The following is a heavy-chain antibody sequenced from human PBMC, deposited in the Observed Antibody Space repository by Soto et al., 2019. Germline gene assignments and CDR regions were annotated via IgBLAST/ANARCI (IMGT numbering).Heavy chain of an antibody. J-gene: IGHJ6*02. D-gene: IGHD2-2*01. Sequence: QVQLVQSGAEVKKPGSWVKFSCKALEGPLRSFVLSGLRQAPGKGLDWMGGIIPISGTANYAQKFQGRVTITADESTSTAYMELSSLRSEDTAVYYCARSQGSSTSLEIYYYYYYGMDVWGQGTTVTVSS. CDR2: IIPISGTA. CDR3: ARSQGSSTSLEIYYYYYYGMDV. V-gene: IGHV1-69*01. CDR1: EGPLRSFV.